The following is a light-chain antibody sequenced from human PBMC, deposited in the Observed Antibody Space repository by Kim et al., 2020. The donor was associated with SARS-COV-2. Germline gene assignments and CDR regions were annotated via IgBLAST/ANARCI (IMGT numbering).Light chain of an antibody. CDR2: GNS. J-gene: IGLJ2*01. V-gene: IGLV1-40*01. CDR1: RSNIGAGYA. Sequence: VTISCTAGRSNIGAGYAVLWYQQLPGTDPKRLIYGNSNRPSGVPDRFSGSKSGTSASLAITGLQAEDEADYYCQSYDSSLSGSVFGGGTKVTVL. CDR3: QSYDSSLSGSV.